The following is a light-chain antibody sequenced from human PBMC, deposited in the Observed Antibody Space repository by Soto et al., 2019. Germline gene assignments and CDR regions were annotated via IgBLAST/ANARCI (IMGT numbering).Light chain of an antibody. CDR1: ESISAW. CDR2: DAS. V-gene: IGKV1-5*01. CDR3: QQYNSFSWT. Sequence: DIQMTQYPSTLSASVGDRDTITCRASESISAWLAWYQQKPGKAPKLLIYDASSLESGVPSRFSGSGSGTEFTLTVSSRQPDDFATYYCQQYNSFSWTFGQGTKVEV. J-gene: IGKJ1*01.